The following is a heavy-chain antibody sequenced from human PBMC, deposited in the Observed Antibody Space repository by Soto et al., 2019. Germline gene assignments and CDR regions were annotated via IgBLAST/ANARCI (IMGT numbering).Heavy chain of an antibody. CDR2: IIPIFGTA. CDR1: GGTFSSYA. V-gene: IGHV1-69*13. Sequence: ASVKVSCKASGGTFSSYAISWVRQAPGQGLEWMGGIIPIFGTANYAQKFQGRVTITADESTSTAYMELSSLRSEDTAVYYCARAPRDYDSKRLLWFDPWGQGTLVTVSS. J-gene: IGHJ5*02. CDR3: ARAPRDYDSKRLLWFDP. D-gene: IGHD3-22*01.